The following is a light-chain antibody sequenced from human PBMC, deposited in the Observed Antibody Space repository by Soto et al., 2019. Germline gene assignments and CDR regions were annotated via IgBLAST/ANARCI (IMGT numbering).Light chain of an antibody. Sequence: ESVMTQSPLFLPVTPGEPASISCRSSQSLLQRNGYNYLEWYLQRPGQSPQLLSYVGSIRASGVYDRFTGGGSPADLTSKISRVEAEDVGVYHCKQTLQLPITLGQGTLRDIK. J-gene: IGKJ5*01. CDR3: KQTLQLPIT. CDR2: VGS. V-gene: IGKV2-28*01. CDR1: QSLLQRNGYNY.